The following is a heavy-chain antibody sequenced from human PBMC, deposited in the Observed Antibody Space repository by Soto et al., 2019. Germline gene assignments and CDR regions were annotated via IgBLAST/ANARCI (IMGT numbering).Heavy chain of an antibody. V-gene: IGHV3-43D*04. Sequence: GGSLRISCAAGGLELEFYAMHWVRKVPGKGLEWVSLTNSDGTDSYYVDSVKGRFTISRDNAKTTLYLQMDRLRPEDTALYFCAKSLYYYDSSPLDHWGQGTLVTVSS. J-gene: IGHJ4*02. CDR2: TNSDGTDS. CDR3: AKSLYYYDSSPLDH. CDR1: GLELEFYA. D-gene: IGHD3-22*01.